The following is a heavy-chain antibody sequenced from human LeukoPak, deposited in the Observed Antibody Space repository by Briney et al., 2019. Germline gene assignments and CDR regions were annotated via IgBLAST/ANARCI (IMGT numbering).Heavy chain of an antibody. CDR2: IKQDGSET. CDR3: AKSYYDFWSGYYQTFDY. J-gene: IGHJ4*02. CDR1: GFIFSNFW. V-gene: IGHV3-7*01. D-gene: IGHD3-3*01. Sequence: GGSLRLSCEASGFIFSNFWMTWVRQAPGKGLEWVANIKQDGSETYYVDSVKGRFTISRDNAKNSLYLQMNSLRAEDTAVYYCAKSYYDFWSGYYQTFDYWGQGTLVTVSS.